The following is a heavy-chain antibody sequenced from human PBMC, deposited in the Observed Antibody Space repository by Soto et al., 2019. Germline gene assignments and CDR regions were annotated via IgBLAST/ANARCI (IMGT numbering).Heavy chain of an antibody. CDR3: ARLLHNPYYYGMDV. J-gene: IGHJ6*02. CDR2: ISSSGGST. D-gene: IGHD1-26*01. V-gene: IGHV3-23*01. CDR1: GFTFSSYA. Sequence: GGSLRLSCAASGFTFSSYAMSWVRQAPGKGLEWVSAISSSGGSTYYADSVKGRFTISRDNSKNTLYLQMNSLRAEDTAVYYCARLLHNPYYYGMDVWGQGTTVTVSS.